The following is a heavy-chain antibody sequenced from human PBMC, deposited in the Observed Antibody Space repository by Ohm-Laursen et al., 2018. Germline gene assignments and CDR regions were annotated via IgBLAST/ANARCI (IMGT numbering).Heavy chain of an antibody. Sequence: GTLSLTCTVSGASISGQYWSWIRQPPGKGLERIGYIHYSGATTYNPSLTGRVTMSVDLSKNQFSLKLTSVTAADTAVYYCAGDDGDYLYDSWGQGTLVTVSS. D-gene: IGHD4-17*01. CDR3: AGDDGDYLYDS. V-gene: IGHV4-59*11. J-gene: IGHJ4*02. CDR1: GASISGQY. CDR2: IHYSGAT.